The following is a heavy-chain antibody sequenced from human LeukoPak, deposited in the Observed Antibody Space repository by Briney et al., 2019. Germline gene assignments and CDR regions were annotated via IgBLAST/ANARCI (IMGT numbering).Heavy chain of an antibody. J-gene: IGHJ3*02. D-gene: IGHD2/OR15-2a*01. CDR1: GFTFSDYW. CDR3: ALYGGGALDI. Sequence: PGGSLGLSCAASGFTFSDYWMYWVRQAPGKGLVWVSRINGYGSSTDYADSVKGRFTISRDNAKNTLYLQMNSLRAEDTAVYFCALYGGGALDIWGQGTMVTVSS. CDR2: INGYGSST. V-gene: IGHV3-74*01.